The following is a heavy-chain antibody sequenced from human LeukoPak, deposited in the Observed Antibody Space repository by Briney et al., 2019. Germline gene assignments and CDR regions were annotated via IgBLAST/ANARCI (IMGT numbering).Heavy chain of an antibody. V-gene: IGHV4-34*01. CDR3: ARGKHIVVVPAANNWFDP. CDR2: INHSGST. Sequence: KPSETLSLTCAVYGGSFSGYYWSWIRQPPGKGLEWIGEINHSGSTNYNPSLKSRLTISVDTSKNQFSLKLSSVTAADTAVYYCARGKHIVVVPAANNWFDPWGQGTLVTVSS. CDR1: GGSFSGYY. J-gene: IGHJ5*02. D-gene: IGHD2-2*01.